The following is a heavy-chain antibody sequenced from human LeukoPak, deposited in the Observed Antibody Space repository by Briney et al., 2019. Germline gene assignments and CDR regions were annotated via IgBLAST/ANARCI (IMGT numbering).Heavy chain of an antibody. V-gene: IGHV3-30*18. J-gene: IGHJ4*02. D-gene: IGHD5-24*01. CDR1: GFTFSRHW. CDR3: AKDRDGYNYEGDY. CDR2: ISYDGSNK. Sequence: GGSLRLSCAASGFTFSRHWMDWVRQAPGKGLGWVAVISYDGSNKYYADSVKGRFTISRDNSKNTLYLQMNSLRAEDTAVYYCAKDRDGYNYEGDYWGQGTLVTVSS.